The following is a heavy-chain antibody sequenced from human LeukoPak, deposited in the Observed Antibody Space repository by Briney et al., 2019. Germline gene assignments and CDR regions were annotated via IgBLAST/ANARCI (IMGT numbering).Heavy chain of an antibody. Sequence: GGSLRLSCAASGFTFSSYGMHWVRQAPGKGLEWVEVIWYDGSNKYYADSVKGRFTISRDNSKNTLYLQMNSLRAEDTAVYYCARSILTGYNWFDPWGQGTLVTVSS. CDR1: GFTFSSYG. J-gene: IGHJ5*02. CDR3: ARSILTGYNWFDP. D-gene: IGHD3-9*01. V-gene: IGHV3-33*01. CDR2: IWYDGSNK.